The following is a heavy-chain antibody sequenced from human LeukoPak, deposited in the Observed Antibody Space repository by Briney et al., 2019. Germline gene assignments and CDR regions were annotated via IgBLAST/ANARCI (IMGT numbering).Heavy chain of an antibody. J-gene: IGHJ6*03. CDR1: GFTFSSYW. CDR2: INSDGSST. Sequence: PGGSLRLSCAASGFTFSSYWMHWVRQAPGKGLVWVSRINSDGSSTSYADSVKGRFTISRDNAKNTLYLQMNSLRAEDTAVYYCARDAAIVGATRLNYYYYMDVWGKGTTVTVSS. D-gene: IGHD1-26*01. V-gene: IGHV3-74*01. CDR3: ARDAAIVGATRLNYYYYMDV.